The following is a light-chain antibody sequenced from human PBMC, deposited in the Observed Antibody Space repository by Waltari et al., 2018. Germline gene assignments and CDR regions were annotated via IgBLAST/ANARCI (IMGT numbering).Light chain of an antibody. CDR2: DAS. J-gene: IGKJ2*01. CDR1: QGISNY. CDR3: QKYTSAPAT. V-gene: IGKV1-27*01. Sequence: DIQMTQSPSSLSASVGDSVTITCRASQGISNYLAWYKQKPGKVPQLLIYDASTLQSGVPSRFSGGGSGTDFTLTISSLRPEDVATYYCQKYTSAPATFGQGTKLEIK.